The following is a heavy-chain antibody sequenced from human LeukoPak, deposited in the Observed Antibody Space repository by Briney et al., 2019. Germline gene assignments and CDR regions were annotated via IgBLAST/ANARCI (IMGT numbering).Heavy chain of an antibody. Sequence: SQTLSLTCTVSGGSISSGDYYWSWLRQPAGKGLEWIGRIYTSGSTNYNPSLKSRVTISVDTSKNQFSLKLSSVTAADTAVYYCARVGGSYDSSGYYYYYMDVWGKGTTVTVSS. J-gene: IGHJ6*03. CDR1: GGSISSGDYY. V-gene: IGHV4-61*02. CDR3: ARVGGSYDSSGYYYYYMDV. D-gene: IGHD3-22*01. CDR2: IYTSGST.